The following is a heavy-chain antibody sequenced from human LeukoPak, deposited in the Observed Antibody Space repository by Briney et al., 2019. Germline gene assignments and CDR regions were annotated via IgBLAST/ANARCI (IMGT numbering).Heavy chain of an antibody. D-gene: IGHD2-15*01. CDR3: AKYGTRSRGNFDY. J-gene: IGHJ4*02. V-gene: IGHV3-9*03. CDR2: ISWNSGSI. CDR1: GFTFDDYA. Sequence: GGSLRLSCAASGFTFDDYAMHWVRQAPGKGLEWVSGISWNSGSIGYADSVKGRFTISRDNAKNSLYLQMNSLRAEDMALYYCAKYGTRSRGNFDYWGQGTLVTVSS.